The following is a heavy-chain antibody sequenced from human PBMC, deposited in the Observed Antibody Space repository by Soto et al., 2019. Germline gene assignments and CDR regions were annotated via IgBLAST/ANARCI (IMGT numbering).Heavy chain of an antibody. V-gene: IGHV3-74*03. J-gene: IGHJ4*02. CDR1: GFTFSSYW. D-gene: IGHD1-26*01. CDR3: ARRGDLEVGAVNRYLDY. Sequence: EVQLVESGGGLVQPGGSLRLSCAASGFTFSSYWMHWVRQAPGKGPVWVSHIKGDGSNTAYADSVKGRFTISRGNAENTLYLQMNSLRAEDTAIYYCARRGDLEVGAVNRYLDYWGQGTLVTVST. CDR2: IKGDGSNT.